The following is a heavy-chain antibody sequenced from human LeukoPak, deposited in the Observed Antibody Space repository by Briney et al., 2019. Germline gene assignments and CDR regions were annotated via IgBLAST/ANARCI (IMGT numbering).Heavy chain of an antibody. Sequence: SETLSLTCTVSGGSISSYYWSWIRQPPGKGLEWIGYIYYSGSTNYNPSLKSRVTISVDTSKNQFSLKLSSVTAADTAVYYCAREPSTGTLDYWGQGTLVTVSS. V-gene: IGHV4-59*01. D-gene: IGHD4-17*01. CDR1: GGSISSYY. J-gene: IGHJ4*02. CDR2: IYYSGST. CDR3: AREPSTGTLDY.